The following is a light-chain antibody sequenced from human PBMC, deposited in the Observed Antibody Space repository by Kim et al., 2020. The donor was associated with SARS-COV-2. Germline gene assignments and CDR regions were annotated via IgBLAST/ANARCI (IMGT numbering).Light chain of an antibody. J-gene: IGKJ5*01. V-gene: IGKV3-11*01. CDR2: DTT. Sequence: SGSPGGGATLSCRASQRVDRSLAWYQQKPGRAPRLLIYDTTSRATGIPARFSGGGSGTDFTLTISSLEPEDFAFYFCQQRGDGITFGQGTRLEIK. CDR3: QQRGDGIT. CDR1: QRVDRS.